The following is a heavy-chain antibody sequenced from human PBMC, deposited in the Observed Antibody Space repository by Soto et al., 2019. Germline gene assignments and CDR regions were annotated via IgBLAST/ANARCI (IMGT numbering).Heavy chain of an antibody. CDR2: IYYSGST. CDR3: ARDMDDY. D-gene: IGHD3-10*01. CDR1: GGSISSYY. J-gene: IGHJ4*02. Sequence: PSETLSLTCTVSGGSISSYYWSWIRQPPGKGLEWIGYIYYSGSTNYNPSLKSRVTISVDTSKNQFSLKLSSVTAADTAVYYCARDMDDYWGQGTLVTVS. V-gene: IGHV4-59*01.